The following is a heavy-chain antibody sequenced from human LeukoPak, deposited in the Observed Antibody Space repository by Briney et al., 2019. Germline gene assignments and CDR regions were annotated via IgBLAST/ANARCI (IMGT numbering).Heavy chain of an antibody. D-gene: IGHD7-27*01. Sequence: ASVKVSCKASGGTFSNYAISWVRQAAGQGLEWMGWISAYNGNTNYAQKLQGRVTMTTDTSTSTAYMELRSLRSDDTAVYYCARETPGAGHFDYWGQGSLVTVSS. J-gene: IGHJ4*02. CDR1: GGTFSNYA. V-gene: IGHV1-18*01. CDR3: ARETPGAGHFDY. CDR2: ISAYNGNT.